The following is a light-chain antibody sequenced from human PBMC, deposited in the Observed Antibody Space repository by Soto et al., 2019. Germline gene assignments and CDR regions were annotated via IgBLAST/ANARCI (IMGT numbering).Light chain of an antibody. CDR3: VQRSTWPWT. V-gene: IGKV3-11*01. Sequence: EIVLTQSPATLSLSPGERGTLSCRASQTVYYYVAWYQQKPGQAPRLLIYDESNRAAGIPARFSGSGSGTDFTLTISSLEPEDFAVYYCVQRSTWPWTVGQGTEVEIK. J-gene: IGKJ1*01. CDR1: QTVYYY. CDR2: DES.